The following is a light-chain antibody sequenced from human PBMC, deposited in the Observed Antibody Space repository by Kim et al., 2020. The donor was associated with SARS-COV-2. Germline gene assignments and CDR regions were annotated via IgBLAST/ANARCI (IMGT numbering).Light chain of an antibody. Sequence: ASVGDTIIITCRASQDIRNDLGWYQQKPGKAPKLLIYAASSLQSGVPSRFSGSGSDTDFTLTISSLQPEDFATYYCLQDYSYPRTFGQGTKVDIK. CDR2: AAS. J-gene: IGKJ1*01. CDR1: QDIRND. V-gene: IGKV1-6*02. CDR3: LQDYSYPRT.